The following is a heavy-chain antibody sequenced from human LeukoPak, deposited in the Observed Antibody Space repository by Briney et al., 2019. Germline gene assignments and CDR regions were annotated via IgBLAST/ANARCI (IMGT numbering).Heavy chain of an antibody. V-gene: IGHV3-30*18. CDR2: ISYDGSNK. CDR3: AKGVSSSWSNDAFDI. D-gene: IGHD6-13*01. J-gene: IGHJ3*02. CDR1: GFTFSRHD. Sequence: GGSLRLSCVASGFTFSRHDMNWVRQATGKGLEWVSVISYDGSNKYYADSVKGRFTIPRDNSKNTLYLQTNSLRTEDTAVYYCAKGVSSSWSNDAFDIWGQGTMVTVSS.